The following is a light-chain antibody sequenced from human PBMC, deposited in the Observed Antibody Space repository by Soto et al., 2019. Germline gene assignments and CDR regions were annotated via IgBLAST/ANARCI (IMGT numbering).Light chain of an antibody. CDR1: QGISNY. V-gene: IGKV1-27*01. CDR3: QKCGIAPFT. CDR2: ASF. Sequence: DIQMTQSPSSLSASVGDRVTITCRASQGISNYLAWYQQKPGKVPKLLIYASFTLQSGVPSRFSVSGSGTDFNLTISSLQPEDVATYYCQKCGIAPFTFGGGTQVELK. J-gene: IGKJ4*01.